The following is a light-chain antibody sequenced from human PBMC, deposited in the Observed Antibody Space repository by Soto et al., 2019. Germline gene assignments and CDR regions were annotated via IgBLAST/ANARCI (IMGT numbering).Light chain of an antibody. CDR3: MQALQTPLT. CDR2: LGS. J-gene: IGKJ4*01. CDR1: QSLLHSDGYNY. Sequence: DVVMTQSPLSLPVTPGEPASISCRSSQSLLHSDGYNYLDWFLQRPGQSPQVLIYLGSNRAPGVPVRFSGSGSGTDFTLKISRVEAEDVGVYYCMQALQTPLTFGGGTKVEIK. V-gene: IGKV2-28*01.